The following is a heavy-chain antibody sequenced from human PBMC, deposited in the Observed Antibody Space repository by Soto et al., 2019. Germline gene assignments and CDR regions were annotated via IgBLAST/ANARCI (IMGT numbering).Heavy chain of an antibody. CDR3: ARASNYFTHHNSGTDV. CDR2: ISYDGGNK. V-gene: IGHV3-30*03. D-gene: IGHD3-10*01. CDR1: GFTFSTFG. J-gene: IGHJ6*02. Sequence: GGSLRLSCVASGFTFSTFGMHWVRQAPGKGLEWVAVISYDGGNKYYADSVKGRFTISRDNSNNTLHLQMDSLRTEDTALYYCARASNYFTHHNSGTDVWGQGTTVTVSS.